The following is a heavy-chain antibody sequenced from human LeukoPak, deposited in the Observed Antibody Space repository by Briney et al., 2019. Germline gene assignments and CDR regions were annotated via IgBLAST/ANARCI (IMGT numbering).Heavy chain of an antibody. V-gene: IGHV3-7*01. CDR2: IKEDGSEK. Sequence: GGSLRLSCAASGFTFSSSWMSWVRQAPGKGVEGVANIKEDGSEKYYVDSVKGRFTISRDKAKNSLYMQMNSQREEDTAVYYCARDQRASPAAADYWGQGTLVTVSS. D-gene: IGHD2-15*01. CDR3: ARDQRASPAAADY. CDR1: GFTFSSSW. J-gene: IGHJ4*02.